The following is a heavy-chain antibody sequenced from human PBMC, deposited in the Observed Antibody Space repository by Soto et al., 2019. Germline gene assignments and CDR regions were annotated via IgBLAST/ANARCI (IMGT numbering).Heavy chain of an antibody. Sequence: PSETLSLTCTVSGGSISSYYWSWIRQPPGKGLEWIGYIYYSGSTNYNPSLKSRVTISVDTSKNQFSLKLSSVTAADTAVYYCARNRYNWNYLAYWGQGTLVTV. V-gene: IGHV4-59*01. CDR1: GGSISSYY. J-gene: IGHJ4*02. D-gene: IGHD1-20*01. CDR2: IYYSGST. CDR3: ARNRYNWNYLAY.